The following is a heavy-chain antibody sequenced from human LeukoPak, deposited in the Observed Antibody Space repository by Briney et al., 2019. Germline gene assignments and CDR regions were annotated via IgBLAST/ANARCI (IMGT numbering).Heavy chain of an antibody. J-gene: IGHJ6*02. Sequence: ASVKVSCKASGGTFSSYAISWVRQAPGQGLEWMGRIIPILGIANYAQKFQGRVTITADKSTSTAYMELSSLRSEDTAVYYCANLPGGLVRPPPKDMDVWGQGTTVTVS. CDR1: GGTFSSYA. V-gene: IGHV1-69*04. D-gene: IGHD3-10*01. CDR3: ANLPGGLVRPPPKDMDV. CDR2: IIPILGIA.